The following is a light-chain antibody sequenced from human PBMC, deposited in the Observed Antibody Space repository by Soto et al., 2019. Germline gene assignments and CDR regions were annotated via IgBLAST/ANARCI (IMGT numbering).Light chain of an antibody. V-gene: IGKV3-20*01. Sequence: ESVLTQSPGTLSLSPGERATLSCRASQSVSNSFFAWYQQKPGQAPWLLIYGVSSRASGIPDRFSGSGSGTDFTLTISRLEPEDFVVYYCQQYSSLPHTFGQGTKLEVK. CDR1: QSVSNSF. J-gene: IGKJ2*01. CDR3: QQYSSLPHT. CDR2: GVS.